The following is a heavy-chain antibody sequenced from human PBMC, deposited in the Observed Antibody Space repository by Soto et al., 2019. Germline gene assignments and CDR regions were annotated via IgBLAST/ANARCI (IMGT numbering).Heavy chain of an antibody. J-gene: IGHJ3*02. V-gene: IGHV1-18*01. Sequence: QVPLVQSGAEVKKPGASVKVSCKASGYTFTSYGISWVRQAPGQGLEWMGWISAYNGNTNYAPKLQGRVTMTTDTSTSTAYMELRSLRSVDTTAYYCARETDSSGYHGLPDAFDTWGRGTMVTVSS. CDR1: GYTFTSYG. CDR2: ISAYNGNT. D-gene: IGHD3-22*01. CDR3: ARETDSSGYHGLPDAFDT.